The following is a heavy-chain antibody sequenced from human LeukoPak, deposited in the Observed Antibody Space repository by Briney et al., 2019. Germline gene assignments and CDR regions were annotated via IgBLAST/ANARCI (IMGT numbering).Heavy chain of an antibody. CDR2: IYYSGST. D-gene: IGHD6-6*01. J-gene: IGHJ5*02. Sequence: SETLSLTCAVSGGSISSSNWWSWVRQPPGKGLEWIGSIYYSGSTYYNPSLKSRVTISVDTSKNQFSLKLSSVTAADTAVYYCARGGAGLAARPWGQGTLVTVSS. V-gene: IGHV4-39*01. CDR3: ARGGAGLAARP. CDR1: GGSISSSNW.